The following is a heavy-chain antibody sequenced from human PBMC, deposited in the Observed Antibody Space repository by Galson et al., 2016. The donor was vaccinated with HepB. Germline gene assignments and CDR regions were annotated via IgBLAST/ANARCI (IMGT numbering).Heavy chain of an antibody. D-gene: IGHD3-22*01. CDR1: GGSISARNYY. J-gene: IGHJ4*02. CDR2: INYSGNT. V-gene: IGHV4-39*01. CDR3: ASLIITGNGNFFDF. Sequence: SETLSLTCTVSGGSISARNYYWTWVRHPPGEGLEWIGSINYSGNTFYTAPLRFRVTMSVDTSESQFSLHLTSVTAADTAVYYCASLIITGNGNFFDFWGQGALVTVAS.